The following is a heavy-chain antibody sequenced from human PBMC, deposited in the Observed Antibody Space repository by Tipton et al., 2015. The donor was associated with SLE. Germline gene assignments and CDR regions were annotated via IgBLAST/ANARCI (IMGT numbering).Heavy chain of an antibody. CDR3: ARHPTYFDY. V-gene: IGHV4-61*07. CDR2: T. Sequence: TSYNPSLKSRLIMTVDTSKNQFSLKLTSVTAADTAVYYCARHPTYFDYWGQGTLVTVSS. J-gene: IGHJ4*02.